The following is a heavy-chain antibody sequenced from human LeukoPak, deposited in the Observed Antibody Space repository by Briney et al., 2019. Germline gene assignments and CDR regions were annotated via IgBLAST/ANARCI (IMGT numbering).Heavy chain of an antibody. CDR3: AREIAGAPGYYYYMDV. CDR2: SYSCDST. V-gene: IGHV3-53*01. Sequence: AGSLRLSCAASGCTVSSNYISWVRQAPPKGQEWVWVSYSCDSTYYSYSVKVQFTISRDNSKNTLYIQMNSLRAEDTAVYYCAREIAGAPGYYYYMDVWGQGTMVTVSS. J-gene: IGHJ6*03. D-gene: IGHD1-26*01. CDR1: GCTVSSNY.